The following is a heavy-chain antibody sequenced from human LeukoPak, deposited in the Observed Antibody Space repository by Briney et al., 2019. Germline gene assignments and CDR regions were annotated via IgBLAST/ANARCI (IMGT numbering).Heavy chain of an antibody. CDR3: ARVVSRSGTKYQPLGWFDP. J-gene: IGHJ5*02. Sequence: GGSLRLSCAASGFTVSTNYMSWVRQAPGKGLEWVSVIYSGGSTYYADSVKGRFTISRHNSENTLYLQMNSLRAEDTAVYYCARVVSRSGTKYQPLGWFDPWGQGTLVTVSS. CDR2: IYSGGST. CDR1: GFTVSTNY. D-gene: IGHD2-2*01. V-gene: IGHV3-53*04.